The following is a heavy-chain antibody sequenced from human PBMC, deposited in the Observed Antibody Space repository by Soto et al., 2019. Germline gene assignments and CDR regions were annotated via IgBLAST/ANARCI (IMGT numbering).Heavy chain of an antibody. J-gene: IGHJ6*03. V-gene: IGHV4-34*01. CDR3: ARGRRYDRQLRGGYYYMDV. Sequence: SSETLSLTCAVYGGSFSGYYWSWIRQPPGKGLEWIGEINHSGSTNYNPSLKSRVTISVATSKNQFSLKLSSVTAADTAVYYCARGRRYDRQLRGGYYYMDVWGKGTTVTVSS. CDR1: GGSFSGYY. CDR2: INHSGST. D-gene: IGHD2-2*01.